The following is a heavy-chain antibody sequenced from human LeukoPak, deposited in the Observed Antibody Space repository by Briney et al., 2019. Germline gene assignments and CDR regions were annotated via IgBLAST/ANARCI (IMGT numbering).Heavy chain of an antibody. CDR3: ARVVVVADYYFDY. D-gene: IGHD2-15*01. J-gene: IGHJ4*02. V-gene: IGHV4-59*08. Sequence: PSETLSLTCTVSGGSISSYYWSWIRQPPGKGLEWIGYIYYSGSTNYNPSLKSRVTISVDTSKNQFSLKLSFVTATDTAVYYCARVVVVADYYFDYWGQGTLVTVSS. CDR2: IYYSGST. CDR1: GGSISSYY.